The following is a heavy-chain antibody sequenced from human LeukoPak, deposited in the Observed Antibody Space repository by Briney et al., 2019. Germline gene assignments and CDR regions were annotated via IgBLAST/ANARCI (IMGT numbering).Heavy chain of an antibody. Sequence: PSETLSLTCTVSGGSVSSGSYYWSWIRQPPGKGLEWIGEINHSGSTNYSPSLKIRVTVSVDTSKNQFSLKLSSVTAADTAVYYCARAPGGSWEVFDYWGQGTLVTVSS. D-gene: IGHD1-26*01. CDR3: ARAPGGSWEVFDY. J-gene: IGHJ4*02. V-gene: IGHV4-39*07. CDR1: GGSVSSGSYY. CDR2: INHSGST.